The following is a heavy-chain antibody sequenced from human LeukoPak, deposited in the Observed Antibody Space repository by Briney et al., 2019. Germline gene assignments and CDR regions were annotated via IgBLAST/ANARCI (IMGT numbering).Heavy chain of an antibody. CDR2: ISSSGRGI. Sequence: SGGSLRLSCAASGFTFSDYEMNWVRQAPGKGLEWVSHISSSGRGIYYADSVKGRFTISRDNAKNSLYLQMNSLRADDTAIYYCARGPRDPTEYCSRGTCSPTYDVWGQGTLVTVSS. CDR1: GFTFSDYE. J-gene: IGHJ4*02. CDR3: ARGPRDPTEYCSRGTCSPTYDV. V-gene: IGHV3-48*03. D-gene: IGHD2-15*01.